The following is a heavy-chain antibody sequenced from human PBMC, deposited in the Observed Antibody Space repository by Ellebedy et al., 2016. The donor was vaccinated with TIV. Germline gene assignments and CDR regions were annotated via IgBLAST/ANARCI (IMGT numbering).Heavy chain of an antibody. CDR3: ARDSSGYYYTVGAFDI. CDR1: GGTLSSYT. D-gene: IGHD3-22*01. V-gene: IGHV1-69*13. CDR2: IIPIFATA. J-gene: IGHJ3*02. Sequence: SVKVSCKASGGTLSSYTISWVRQAPAQGLEWMGGIIPIFATANYAQKFQGRVTITADESTSTADMELSSLRSEDTAVYYCARDSSGYYYTVGAFDIWGQGTMVTVSS.